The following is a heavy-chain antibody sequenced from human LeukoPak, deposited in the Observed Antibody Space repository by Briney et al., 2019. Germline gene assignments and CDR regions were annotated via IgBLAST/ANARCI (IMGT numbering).Heavy chain of an antibody. Sequence: PSETLSLTCTVSGGSISSGSYYWSWIRQPAGKGLKWIGRIYTSGSTNYNPSLKSRVTISVDTSKNQFSLKLSSVTAADTAVYYCAGMVRGAPFDYWGQGTLVTVSS. J-gene: IGHJ4*02. V-gene: IGHV4-61*02. CDR3: AGMVRGAPFDY. CDR1: GGSISSGSYY. CDR2: IYTSGST. D-gene: IGHD3-10*01.